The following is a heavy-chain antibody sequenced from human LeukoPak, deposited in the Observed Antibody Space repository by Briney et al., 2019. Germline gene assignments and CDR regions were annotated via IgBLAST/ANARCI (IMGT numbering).Heavy chain of an antibody. J-gene: IGHJ4*02. V-gene: IGHV3-7*01. Sequence: PGGSLRLSCAASGFTFSSYWMSWVRQAPEKGLEWVANIKQDGSEKYYVDSVKGRFTISRDNAKNSLYLQMDSLRAEDTAVYYCARDGRSPYYYDSSGFDYWGQGTLVTVYS. CDR2: IKQDGSEK. CDR1: GFTFSSYW. CDR3: ARDGRSPYYYDSSGFDY. D-gene: IGHD3-22*01.